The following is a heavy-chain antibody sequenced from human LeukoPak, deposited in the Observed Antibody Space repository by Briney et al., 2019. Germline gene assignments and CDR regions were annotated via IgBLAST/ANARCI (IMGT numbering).Heavy chain of an antibody. V-gene: IGHV3-33*01. CDR1: GFTFSSYG. CDR3: ARGPLDYDFWSGYYIATDYYYYMDV. D-gene: IGHD3-3*01. CDR2: IWYDGSNK. Sequence: GGSLRLSCAASGFTFSSYGMHWVRQAPGKGLEGVAVIWYDGSNKYYADSVKGRFTISRDNSKNTLYLQMNSLRAEDTAVYYCARGPLDYDFWSGYYIATDYYYYMDVWGKGTTVTASS. J-gene: IGHJ6*03.